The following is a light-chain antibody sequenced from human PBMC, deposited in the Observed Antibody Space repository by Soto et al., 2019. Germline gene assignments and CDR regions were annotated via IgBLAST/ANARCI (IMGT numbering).Light chain of an antibody. CDR2: GNS. J-gene: IGLJ1*01. Sequence: QSVLTQPPSVSGAPGQRVTISCTGSSXNIGAHYDVHWYQQLPGTAPKLLIYGNSNRPSGVPDRFSGSKSGTSASLAITGLQAEDEADYYCQSYENSLSVSVFGTGTKVTVL. V-gene: IGLV1-40*01. CDR3: QSYENSLSVSV. CDR1: SXNIGAHYD.